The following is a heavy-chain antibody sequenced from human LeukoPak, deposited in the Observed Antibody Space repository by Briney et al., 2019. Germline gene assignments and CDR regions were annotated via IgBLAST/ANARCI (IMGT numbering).Heavy chain of an antibody. V-gene: IGHV3-11*01. CDR3: AKFLGPWRAYYYYMDV. D-gene: IGHD2-21*01. CDR2: ISSSSDTI. J-gene: IGHJ6*03. CDR1: GLTFSGYY. Sequence: GGSLRLSCAASGLTFSGYYMTWIRQAPGKGLEWVSYISSSSDTIYYADSVKGRFTISRDNADNSVYLQMNSLRAEDTAVYYCAKFLGPWRAYYYYMDVWGKGTTVTVSS.